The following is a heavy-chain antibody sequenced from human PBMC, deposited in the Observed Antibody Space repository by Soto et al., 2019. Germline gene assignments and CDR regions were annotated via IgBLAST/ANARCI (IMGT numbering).Heavy chain of an antibody. J-gene: IGHJ4*02. Sequence: GESLKISCAASGFTFSSYAMSWVRQAPGKGLEWVSAISGSGGSTYYADSVKGRFTISRDNSKNTLYLQMNSLRAEDTAVYYCANLLLWFGELLYPAAVDYWGQGTLVTVSS. CDR2: ISGSGGST. D-gene: IGHD3-10*01. CDR1: GFTFSSYA. CDR3: ANLLLWFGELLYPAAVDY. V-gene: IGHV3-23*01.